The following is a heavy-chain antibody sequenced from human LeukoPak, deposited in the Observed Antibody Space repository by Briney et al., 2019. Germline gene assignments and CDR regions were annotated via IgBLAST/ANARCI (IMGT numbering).Heavy chain of an antibody. D-gene: IGHD3-22*01. J-gene: IGHJ4*02. CDR2: IIPIFGTA. V-gene: IGHV1-69*05. Sequence: ASVKVSCKASGGTFSSYAIGWVRQAPGQGLEWMGGIIPIFGTANYAQKFQGRVTITTDESTSTAYMELSSLRSEDTAVYYCARDRGYYYDSSGYYYPFDYWGQGTLVTVSS. CDR3: ARDRGYYYDSSGYYYPFDY. CDR1: GGTFSSYA.